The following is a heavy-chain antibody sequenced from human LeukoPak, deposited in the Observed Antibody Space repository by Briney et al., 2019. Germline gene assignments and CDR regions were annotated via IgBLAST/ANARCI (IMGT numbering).Heavy chain of an antibody. CDR3: ARYSSSSGGAAYYLDY. CDR2: ISGDGSVT. D-gene: IGHD6-6*01. V-gene: IGHV3-74*01. Sequence: GGSLRLSCTASGFTLRNYWMHWVRQVPGKRLVWVSRISGDGSVTNYAGSVQGRFTISRDNAKNILYPQINSLRSEDTAVYYCARYSSSSGGAAYYLDYWGHGTLVTVSS. J-gene: IGHJ4*01. CDR1: GFTLRNYW.